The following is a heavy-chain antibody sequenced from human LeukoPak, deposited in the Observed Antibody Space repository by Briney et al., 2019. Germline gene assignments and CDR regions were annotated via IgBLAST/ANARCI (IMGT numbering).Heavy chain of an antibody. Sequence: TLRPSYAASGFAFSSYAMSWVRRSAGTQLKCFRAISGSGSTTYYADSVKGQFTSSRDNSTNTLYLQMNSLRAEDTAVYYCAKDTVTTSRTLAFDIWGQGTMVTVSS. J-gene: IGHJ3*02. D-gene: IGHD4-17*01. V-gene: IGHV3-23*01. CDR1: GFAFSSYA. CDR3: AKDTVTTSRTLAFDI. CDR2: ISGSGSTT.